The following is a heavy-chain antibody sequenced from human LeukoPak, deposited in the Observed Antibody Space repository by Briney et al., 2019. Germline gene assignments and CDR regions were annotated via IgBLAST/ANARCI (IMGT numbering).Heavy chain of an antibody. Sequence: SETLSLTCTVSGXSISTYYGSWIRQPPGKGLEWLGYIYYSGSINYNPSLKSRVTISVDTSKNQFSLKLSSVTAADTAVYYCARALYNRFFDYWGQGTLVTVSS. V-gene: IGHV4-59*01. CDR1: GXSISTYY. J-gene: IGHJ4*02. CDR3: ARALYNRFFDY. CDR2: IYYSGSI. D-gene: IGHD1-1*01.